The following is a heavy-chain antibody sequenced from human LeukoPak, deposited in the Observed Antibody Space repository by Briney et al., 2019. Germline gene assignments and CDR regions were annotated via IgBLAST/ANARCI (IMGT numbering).Heavy chain of an antibody. Sequence: GASVKVSCKASGYTFTSYGISWVRQAPGQGLEWMGWISAYNGNTNYAQKFQGRVTITADKSTSTAYMELSSLRSEDTAVYYCARGRMTNYYYYYYMDVWGKGTTVTVSS. D-gene: IGHD2/OR15-2a*01. CDR2: ISAYNGNT. J-gene: IGHJ6*03. CDR1: GYTFTSYG. CDR3: ARGRMTNYYYYYYMDV. V-gene: IGHV1-18*01.